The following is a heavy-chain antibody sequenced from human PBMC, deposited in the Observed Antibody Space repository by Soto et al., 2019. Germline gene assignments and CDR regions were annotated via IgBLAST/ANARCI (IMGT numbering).Heavy chain of an antibody. CDR3: ARGYCISTSCYAHYYYGMDV. D-gene: IGHD2-2*01. CDR2: IIPIFGTA. J-gene: IGHJ6*02. CDR1: GGTFSSYA. V-gene: IGHV1-69*12. Sequence: QVQLVQSGAEVKKPGSSVKVSCKASGGTFSSYAISWVRQAPGQGLEWMGGIIPIFGTANYAQKFQGRVTSTADESTSTAYMELSSLRSEDTAVYYCARGYCISTSCYAHYYYGMDVWGQGTTVTVSS.